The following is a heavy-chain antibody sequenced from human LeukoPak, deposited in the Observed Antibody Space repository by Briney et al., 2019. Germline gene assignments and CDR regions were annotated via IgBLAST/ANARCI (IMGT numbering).Heavy chain of an antibody. D-gene: IGHD3-10*01. CDR1: GFTFTSSA. J-gene: IGHJ5*02. CDR3: AADQGGTYYYGSGTKTHWFDP. Sequence: EASVKVSCKASGFTFTSSAVQWVRQARGRRLEWIGWIVVGSGNTNYAQKFQERVTITRDMSTSTAYMELSSLRSEDTAVYYCAADQGGTYYYGSGTKTHWFDPWGQGTLVTVSS. V-gene: IGHV1-58*01. CDR2: IVVGSGNT.